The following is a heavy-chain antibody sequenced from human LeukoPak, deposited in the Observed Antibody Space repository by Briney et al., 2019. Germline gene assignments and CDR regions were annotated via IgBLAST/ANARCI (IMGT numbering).Heavy chain of an antibody. CDR1: GYTFTSNY. J-gene: IGHJ4*02. V-gene: IGHV1-46*01. Sequence: ASAKVSCKASGYTFTSNYIHWVRQAPGQGLEWMGMIYPRDGSTSYAQKFQGRVTVTRDTSTSTVHMELSGLRSEDTAVYYCARDQEGFDYWGQGTLVTISS. CDR2: IYPRDGST. CDR3: ARDQEGFDY.